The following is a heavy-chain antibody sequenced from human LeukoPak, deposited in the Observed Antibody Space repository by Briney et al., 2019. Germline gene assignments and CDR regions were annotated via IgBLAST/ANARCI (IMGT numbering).Heavy chain of an antibody. CDR1: GYTFTYRY. V-gene: IGHV1-45*02. CDR3: ANAPAGSGSSS. Sequence: SVTVSCKASGYTFTYRYLHWVRQAPGQALEWMGWITPFNGNTNYAQKFQDRVTITRDRSMSTAYMELSSLRSEDTAIYYCANAPAGSGSSSWGQGTLVTVSS. D-gene: IGHD3-3*01. CDR2: ITPFNGNT. J-gene: IGHJ5*02.